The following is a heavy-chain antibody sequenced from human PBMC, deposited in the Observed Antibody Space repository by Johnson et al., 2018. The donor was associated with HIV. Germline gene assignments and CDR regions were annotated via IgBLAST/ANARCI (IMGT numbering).Heavy chain of an antibody. D-gene: IGHD3-16*01. Sequence: VQLVESGGGVVRPGGSLRLSCAASGFTFYNYAMSWVRQTPGKGLEWVSGINWHGGSTGYADSVKGRFTISRDNTKNSVYLQMNSLRAEDTAVYYCAREGDYVWGPGKVSDSWGQGTMVTVSS. CDR2: INWHGGST. CDR3: AREGDYVWGPGKVSDS. V-gene: IGHV3-20*04. CDR1: GFTFYNYA. J-gene: IGHJ3*02.